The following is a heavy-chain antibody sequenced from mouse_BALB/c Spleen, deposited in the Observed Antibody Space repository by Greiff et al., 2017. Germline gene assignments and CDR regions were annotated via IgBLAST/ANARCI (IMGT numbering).Heavy chain of an antibody. V-gene: IGHV1-82*01. D-gene: IGHD2-10*02. CDR2: IYPGDGDT. CDR3: AREYGNYPFDY. CDR1: GYAFSSSW. Sequence: VQLQQSGPELVKPGASVKISCKASGYAFSSSWMNWVKQRPGQGLEWIGRIYPGDGDTNYNGKFKGKATLTADKSSSTAYMQLSSLTSVDSAVYFCAREYGNYPFDYWGQGTTLTVSS. J-gene: IGHJ2*01.